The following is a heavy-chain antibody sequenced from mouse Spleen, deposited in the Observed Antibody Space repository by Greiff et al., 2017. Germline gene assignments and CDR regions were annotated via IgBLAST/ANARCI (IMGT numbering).Heavy chain of an antibody. D-gene: IGHD1-1*01. CDR1: GYTFTDYY. CDR2: INPYNGGT. Sequence: EVQLQQSGPVLVKPGASVKMSCKASGYTFTDYYMNWVKQSHGKSLEWIGVINPYNGGTSYNQKFKGKATLTVDKSSSTAYMELNSLTSEDSAVYYCAKGAGSSYEFAYWGQGTLFTVSA. J-gene: IGHJ3*01. V-gene: IGHV1-19*01. CDR3: AKGAGSSYEFAY.